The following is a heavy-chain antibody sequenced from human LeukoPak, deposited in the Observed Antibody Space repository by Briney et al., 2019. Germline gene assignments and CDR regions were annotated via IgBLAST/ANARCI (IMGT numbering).Heavy chain of an antibody. CDR2: ISGSGGST. Sequence: GGSLRLSCAASRFTFSSYAMSWVRQAPGKGLDWVSAISGSGGSTYYADSVKGRFTISRDNSKNTLYLQMNSLRAEDTAVYYCAKGVRFLEWFFDYWGQGTLVTVSS. V-gene: IGHV3-23*01. D-gene: IGHD3-3*01. J-gene: IGHJ4*02. CDR3: AKGVRFLEWFFDY. CDR1: RFTFSSYA.